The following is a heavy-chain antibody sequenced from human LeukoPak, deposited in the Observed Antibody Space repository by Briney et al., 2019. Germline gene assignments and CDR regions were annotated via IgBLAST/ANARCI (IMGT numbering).Heavy chain of an antibody. CDR1: GGSFSGYY. Sequence: SETLSLTCAVYGGSFSGYYWSWIRQPPGKGLEWIGEINHSGSTNYNPSLKSRVTISVDTSKNQFSLKLSSVTAADTAVYYCATYGGSYGSFNYWGQGTLVTVSS. CDR2: INHSGST. V-gene: IGHV4-34*01. CDR3: ATYGGSYGSFNY. J-gene: IGHJ4*02. D-gene: IGHD1-26*01.